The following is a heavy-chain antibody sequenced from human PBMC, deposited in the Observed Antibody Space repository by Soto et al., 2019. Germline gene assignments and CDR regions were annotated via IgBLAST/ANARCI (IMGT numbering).Heavy chain of an antibody. J-gene: IGHJ4*02. CDR1: GYTFISYS. CDR2: LNPSGGST. CDR3: ARSSTRTKTFDY. D-gene: IGHD2-2*01. V-gene: IGHV1-46*01. Sequence: QVRLVQSGAEVKKPGASVKVSCKASGYTFISYSMHWVRQAPGQRLEWMGTLNPSGGSTKYSHKFQGRVTMTRDTSTRTVYMEVTSLTSEDTAVYFCARSSTRTKTFDYWGQGTLVTVSS.